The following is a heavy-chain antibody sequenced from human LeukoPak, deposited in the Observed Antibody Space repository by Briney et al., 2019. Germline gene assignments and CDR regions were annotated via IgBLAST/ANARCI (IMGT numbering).Heavy chain of an antibody. CDR3: AKDLYPDY. Sequence: GGSLRLSCAASGFTVSRHYMSWVRQAPGKGLEWVSIIYSPGGTYYADSVKGRFTISRDNSKNTLYLQMNSLRAEDTAVYYCAKDLYPDYWGQGTLVTVSS. CDR1: GFTVSRHY. V-gene: IGHV3-53*01. J-gene: IGHJ4*02. CDR2: IYSPGGT.